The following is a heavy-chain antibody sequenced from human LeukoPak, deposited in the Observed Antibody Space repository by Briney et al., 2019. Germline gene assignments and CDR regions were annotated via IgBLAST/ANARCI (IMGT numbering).Heavy chain of an antibody. CDR2: INAGNGNT. CDR3: ARTYGSGSYYMARSDY. CDR1: EYTFTSYA. Sequence: GASVKVSCKASEYTFTSYAMHWVRQAPGQRLEWMGWINAGNGNTKYSQKFQGRVTITRDTSASTAYMELSSLRSEDTAVYYCARTYGSGSYYMARSDYWGQGTLVTVSS. V-gene: IGHV1-3*01. J-gene: IGHJ4*02. D-gene: IGHD3-10*01.